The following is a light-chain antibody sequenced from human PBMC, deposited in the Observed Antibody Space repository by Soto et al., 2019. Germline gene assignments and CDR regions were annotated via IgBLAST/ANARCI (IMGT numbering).Light chain of an antibody. V-gene: IGKV1-12*01. J-gene: IGKJ2*01. CDR3: QQANSFPHT. CDR2: AAS. Sequence: DIPMTQSPSSVSASVGDRVTITCRASQGVSRWLAWYQQKPGKAPKLLIYAASTLHSGVPSRFSGSGSGTEFTLTITSLQPEDFATYYCQQANSFPHTFGQGTKLEIK. CDR1: QGVSRW.